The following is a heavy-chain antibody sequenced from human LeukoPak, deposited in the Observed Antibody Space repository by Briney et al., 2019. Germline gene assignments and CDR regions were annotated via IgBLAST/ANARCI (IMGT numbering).Heavy chain of an antibody. CDR2: INHSGST. V-gene: IGHV4-34*01. Sequence: PGGSLRLSCAASGFTFSSYWMSWVRQAPGKGLEWIGEINHSGSTNYNPSLKSRVTISVDTSKNQFSLKLSSVTAADTAVYYCARDSVYWGQGTLVTVSS. CDR3: ARDSVY. D-gene: IGHD5/OR15-5a*01. CDR1: GFTFSSYW. J-gene: IGHJ4*02.